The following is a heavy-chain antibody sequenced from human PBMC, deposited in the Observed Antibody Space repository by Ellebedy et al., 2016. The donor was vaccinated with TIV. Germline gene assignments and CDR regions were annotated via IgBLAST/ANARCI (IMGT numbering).Heavy chain of an antibody. CDR1: GYTFTSYY. J-gene: IGHJ6*02. V-gene: IGHV1-69*06. Sequence: SVKVSXXASGYTFTSYYMHWVRQAPGQGLEWMGGIIPIFGTANYAQKFQGRVTITADKSTSTAYMELSSLRSEDTAVYYCARGTVVTQDYYYYGMDVWGQGTTVTVSS. CDR2: IIPIFGTA. CDR3: ARGTVVTQDYYYYGMDV. D-gene: IGHD4-23*01.